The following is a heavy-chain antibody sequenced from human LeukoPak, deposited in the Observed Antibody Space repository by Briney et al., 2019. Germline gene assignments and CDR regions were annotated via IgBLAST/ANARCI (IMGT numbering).Heavy chain of an antibody. CDR1: GGSISSHC. CDR2: IYYSGST. J-gene: IGHJ6*03. CDR3: ARVFKSGYYYYMDV. Sequence: SETLSLTCTVSGGSISSHCWSWIRQPPGKGLEWIGYIYYSGSTNYNPSLKSRVTISVDTSKNQFSLKLSSVTAADTAVYYCARVFKSGYYYYMDVWGKGTTVTVSS. V-gene: IGHV4-59*11.